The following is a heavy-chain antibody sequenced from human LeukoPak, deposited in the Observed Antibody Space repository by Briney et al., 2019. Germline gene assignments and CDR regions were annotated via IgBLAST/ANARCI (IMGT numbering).Heavy chain of an antibody. CDR2: IWYDGINK. Sequence: GGSLRLSCAASGFTFSNYGMHWVRQAPGKGLEWVAVIWYDGINKYYVDSVKGRFTVSRDNSKNTLYLQMNSLSAEDTAVYYCAREIVVVVTEYYFDHWGQGTLVTVSS. CDR1: GFTFSNYG. J-gene: IGHJ4*02. CDR3: AREIVVVVTEYYFDH. V-gene: IGHV3-33*01. D-gene: IGHD3-22*01.